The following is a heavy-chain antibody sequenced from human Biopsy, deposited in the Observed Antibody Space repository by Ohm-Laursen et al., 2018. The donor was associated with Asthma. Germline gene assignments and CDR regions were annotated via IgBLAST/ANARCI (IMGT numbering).Heavy chain of an antibody. V-gene: IGHV3-33*01. J-gene: IGHJ6*02. D-gene: IGHD2-2*01. CDR2: IWYDGSSK. CDR1: GFTFSSYG. Sequence: SLRLSCAASGFTFSSYGMHWVRQAPGKGLEWVAVIWYDGSSKYYADSVKGRFTISRDNSKNTLYLQMNSLRAEDTAVYYCARGGLGYCSSTSCYQNYYYGMDVWGQGTTVTVSS. CDR3: ARGGLGYCSSTSCYQNYYYGMDV.